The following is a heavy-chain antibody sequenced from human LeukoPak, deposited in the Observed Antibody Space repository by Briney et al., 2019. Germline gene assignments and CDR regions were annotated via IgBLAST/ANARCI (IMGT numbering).Heavy chain of an antibody. V-gene: IGHV1-69*01. J-gene: IGHJ3*02. CDR1: GGTFSSYA. CDR2: IIPIFGTA. D-gene: IGHD2-2*01. Sequence: SVKVSCKASGGTFSSYAISWVRQAPGQGLEWMGGIIPIFGTANYAQKFQGRVTITADESTSTAYMELSSLRSEDTAVYYCARDRVVVVPAAHYGAFDIWGQGTMVTVSS. CDR3: ARDRVVVVPAAHYGAFDI.